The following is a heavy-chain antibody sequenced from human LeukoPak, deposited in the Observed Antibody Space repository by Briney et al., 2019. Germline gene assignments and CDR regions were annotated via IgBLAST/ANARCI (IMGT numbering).Heavy chain of an antibody. V-gene: IGHV3-23*01. CDR2: ISGGGGTT. Sequence: GGSLRLSCAASGFTFSSYAMSWVRQAPGKGLEWVSAISGGGGTTYNADSVKGRFTISRDNSKNTLYLQLNSLRAEDTAVYYCAKGAGNFDWSYHDYWGQGTLVTVSS. D-gene: IGHD3-9*01. CDR1: GFTFSSYA. CDR3: AKGAGNFDWSYHDY. J-gene: IGHJ4*02.